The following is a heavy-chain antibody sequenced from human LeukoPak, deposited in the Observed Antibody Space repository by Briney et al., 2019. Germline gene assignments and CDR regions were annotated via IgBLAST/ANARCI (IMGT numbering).Heavy chain of an antibody. J-gene: IGHJ6*03. CDR3: ARDAKASGYYYYYMDV. CDR1: GFTINHYA. CDR2: ISFDGNNK. V-gene: IGHV3-30-3*01. Sequence: SGGSLRLSCAASGFTINHYAMYWVRQAPGKGLERVAVISFDGNNKFEADSVQGRFIVSRDNSKNTLYLEMSSLRVEDTAVYYCARDAKASGYYYYYMDVWGRGTTVIATS. D-gene: IGHD6-6*01.